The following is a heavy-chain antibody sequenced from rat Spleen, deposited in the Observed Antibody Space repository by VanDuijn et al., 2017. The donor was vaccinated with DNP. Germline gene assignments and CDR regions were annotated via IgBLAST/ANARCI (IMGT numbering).Heavy chain of an antibody. Sequence: EVQLVDSGGGLVQPGRSLKLSCEVSGFTFSNFDMAWVRQAPMKGLEWVATIGTTGGSRYYRDSVKGRFTVSRDNGKSVLYLQMDSLRSKDTATYYCARHNDFGGGRWDYWGQGVIVTVSS. CDR1: GFTFSNFD. V-gene: IGHV5-25*01. CDR3: ARHNDFGGGRWDY. J-gene: IGHJ2*01. CDR2: IGTTGGSR. D-gene: IGHD4-3*01.